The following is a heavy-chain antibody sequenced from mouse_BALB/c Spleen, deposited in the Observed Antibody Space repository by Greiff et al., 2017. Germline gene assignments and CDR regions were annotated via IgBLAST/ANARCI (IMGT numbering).Heavy chain of an antibody. CDR2: ISSGGSYT. V-gene: IGHV5-6*01. Sequence: EVQVVESGGDLVKPGGSLKLSCAASGFTFSSYGMSWVRQTPDKRLEWVATISSGGSYTYYPDSVKGRFTISRDNAKNTLYLQMSSLKSKDTAMYYCARQYEYYFDYWGQGTTLTVSS. CDR1: GFTFSSYG. CDR3: ARQYEYYFDY. J-gene: IGHJ2*01. D-gene: IGHD2-3*01.